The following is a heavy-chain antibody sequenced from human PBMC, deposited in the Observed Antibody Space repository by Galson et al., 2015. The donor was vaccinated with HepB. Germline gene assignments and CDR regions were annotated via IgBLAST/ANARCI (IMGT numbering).Heavy chain of an antibody. V-gene: IGHV3-9*01. D-gene: IGHD3-22*01. CDR3: AKDTATVSSGYHPIDY. Sequence: LRLSCAASGFTFDDYAMHWVRQAPGKGLEWVSGISWNSGSIGYADSVKGRFTISRDNAKNSLYLQMNSLRAEDTALYYCAKDTATVSSGYHPIDYWGQGTLVTVSS. CDR2: ISWNSGSI. J-gene: IGHJ4*02. CDR1: GFTFDDYA.